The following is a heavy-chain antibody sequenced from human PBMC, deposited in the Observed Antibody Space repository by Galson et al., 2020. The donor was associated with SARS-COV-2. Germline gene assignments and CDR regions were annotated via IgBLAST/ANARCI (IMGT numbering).Heavy chain of an antibody. CDR3: ARRWGGCTATSCSGLDY. D-gene: IGHD2-2*01. Sequence: SETLSLTCAVSGGSVTRGDYFWNWIRQPPGKGLEWLGYIYSNGLTNYNPSLKSRLIISVDTSKNHFSLELNSVTAADTAVYYCARRWGGCTATSCSGLDYWGQGTLVTVSS. J-gene: IGHJ4*02. CDR2: IYSNGLT. V-gene: IGHV4-30-4*01. CDR1: GGSVTRGDYF.